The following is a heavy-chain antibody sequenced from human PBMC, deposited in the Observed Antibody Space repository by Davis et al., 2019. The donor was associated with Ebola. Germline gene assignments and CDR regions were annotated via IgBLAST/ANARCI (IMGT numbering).Heavy chain of an antibody. CDR1: GPTVRSNY. J-gene: IGHJ4*02. CDR3: AGVYGDYTNCFDS. Sequence: CPVLGPTVRSNYTSWNRQPPGKGMEWNGYTHYTGPTNDHPSPKSRLTISIDTSKNQLTLKMTSVTAADTAVYYCAGVYGDYTNCFDSWGQGTLVTVSS. D-gene: IGHD4-17*01. CDR2: THYTGPT. V-gene: IGHV4-59*02.